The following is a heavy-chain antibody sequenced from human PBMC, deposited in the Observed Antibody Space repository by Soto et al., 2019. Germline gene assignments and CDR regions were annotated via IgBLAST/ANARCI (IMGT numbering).Heavy chain of an antibody. CDR3: ARGRRGLAGVGMRDWFDP. Sequence: QVQLAQSGAEVKRPGASVKVSCKASGYTFSGYYIHWVRQAPGQGLEGMGWINPDSGGTNYAQNFQGWVTMTRDTSITTAYMELTRLKSDDTAVYYCARGRRGLAGVGMRDWFDPWGQGTLVTVSS. CDR2: INPDSGGT. D-gene: IGHD6-13*01. V-gene: IGHV1-2*04. J-gene: IGHJ5*02. CDR1: GYTFSGYY.